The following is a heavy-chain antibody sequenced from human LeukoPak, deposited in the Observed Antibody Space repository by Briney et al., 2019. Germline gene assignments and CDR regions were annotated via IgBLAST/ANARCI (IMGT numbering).Heavy chain of an antibody. J-gene: IGHJ4*02. Sequence: GGSLRLSCAASGFTFSNAWMSWVRQAPGKGLEWVGRIKSKTDGGTTDYAAPVKGRFTISRDDSKNTLYLRMNSLKTEDTAVYYCTTDSLSHYDFWSGYFLVDYWGQGTLVTVSS. CDR3: TTDSLSHYDFWSGYFLVDY. D-gene: IGHD3-3*01. V-gene: IGHV3-15*01. CDR2: IKSKTDGGTT. CDR1: GFTFSNAW.